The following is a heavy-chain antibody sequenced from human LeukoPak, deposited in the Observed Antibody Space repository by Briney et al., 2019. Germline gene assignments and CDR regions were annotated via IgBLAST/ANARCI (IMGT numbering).Heavy chain of an antibody. Sequence: PGGSLRLSCVVSGFTFSNYPMSWVRQAPGKGLEWVSVISESGDVTHYADSMKGRFTISRDNTKNTLSLHMNSLRAEDTAVYYCARDGLLWFGEFLLWGQGTLVTVSS. V-gene: IGHV3-23*01. CDR2: ISESGDVT. J-gene: IGHJ4*02. D-gene: IGHD3-10*01. CDR3: ARDGLLWFGEFLL. CDR1: GFTFSNYP.